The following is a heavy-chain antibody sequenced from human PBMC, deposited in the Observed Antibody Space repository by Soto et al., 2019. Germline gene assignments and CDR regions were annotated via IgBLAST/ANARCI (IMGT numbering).Heavy chain of an antibody. V-gene: IGHV4-34*01. CDR3: ARNGGNTWYYFDS. CDR1: GGSFTGYY. CDR2: ISHRGTT. Sequence: QVQLQQWGAGLLKPSETLSLTCAVNGGSFTGYYGAWIRQSPEKGLEWIGEISHRGTTKYNPSLKSRVTISVDTSKNQFSLKLSSVTAADTGMYYCARNGGNTWYYFDSWGQGTVVTVSS. J-gene: IGHJ4*02. D-gene: IGHD6-13*01.